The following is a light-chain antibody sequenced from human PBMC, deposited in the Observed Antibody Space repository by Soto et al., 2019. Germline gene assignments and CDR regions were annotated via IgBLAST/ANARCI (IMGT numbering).Light chain of an antibody. CDR2: AAS. CDR3: QQLYSYSQT. V-gene: IGKV1-9*01. J-gene: IGKJ4*01. CDR1: QAISSY. Sequence: DIQLTQSPSFLSASVGDRVTITCRASQAISSYLVWYQQKPGKAPKLLIYAASTLQNGVPSRVSGSRSGTEYSITIISLQLDDFETYYGQQLYSYSQTFGGGTKVEVK.